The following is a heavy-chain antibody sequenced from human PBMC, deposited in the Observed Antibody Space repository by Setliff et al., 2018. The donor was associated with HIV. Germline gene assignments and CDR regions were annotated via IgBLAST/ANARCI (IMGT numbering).Heavy chain of an antibody. CDR3: SRLYYNFWTGHRAFFNY. Sequence: PSETLSLTCTVSGGSITSTNFYWGWVRQPPGKGLEWIGSIYHDGSTYYNPSPKSRLTISLDTSNNQFSVRLTSVTAADTAIYYCSRLYYNFWTGHRAFFNYWGQGTLVTVSS. V-gene: IGHV4-39*01. CDR1: GGSITSTNFY. CDR2: IYHDGST. J-gene: IGHJ4*02. D-gene: IGHD3-3*01.